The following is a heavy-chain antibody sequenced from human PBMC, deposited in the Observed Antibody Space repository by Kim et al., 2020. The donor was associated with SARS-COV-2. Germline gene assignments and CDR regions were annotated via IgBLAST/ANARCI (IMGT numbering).Heavy chain of an antibody. J-gene: IGHJ6*02. CDR3: ARGGGGEILTGYTRPYYYYGMDV. D-gene: IGHD3-9*01. CDR2: SASTGDT. CDR1: GFTFSTYA. Sequence: GGSLRLSCVTSGFTFSTYAMHWVRQVPGKGLEWVAVSASTGDTYYLDSGKGRLTISREDAKNSLFLQMNSLTPGDTAVYYCARGGGGEILTGYTRPYYYYGMDVWGQGTPVTVSS. V-gene: IGHV3-13*01.